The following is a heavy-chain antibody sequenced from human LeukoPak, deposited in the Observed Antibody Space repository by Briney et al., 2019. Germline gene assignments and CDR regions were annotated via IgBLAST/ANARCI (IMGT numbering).Heavy chain of an antibody. CDR1: GGPITDYY. J-gene: IGHJ4*02. CDR2: MFASGSY. CDR3: ARDRPGSGSYYSHFDE. D-gene: IGHD3-22*01. V-gene: IGHV4-4*07. Sequence: PSETLSLTCTVSGGPITDYYWSWIRQPAGKKLEYIGRMFASGSYYYNPSFKGRVTMSVDTSKKQVSLNLASVTAADTAIYYCARDRPGSGSYYSHFDEWGQGILVTVSS.